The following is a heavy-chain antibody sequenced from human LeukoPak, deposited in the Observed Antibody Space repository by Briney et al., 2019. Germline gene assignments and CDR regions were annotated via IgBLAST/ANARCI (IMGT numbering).Heavy chain of an antibody. D-gene: IGHD1-26*01. CDR2: INSNSGGT. Sequence: GASVKVSFKASGYTFTAYYIHWVRQAPGQGLEWMGRINSNSGGTDYAPKFQGRFTMTRDTSISTAYMELSTLTSDDTAVYYCGRDQGAYWGQGTLITVSS. CDR1: GYTFTAYY. CDR3: GRDQGAY. V-gene: IGHV1-2*02. J-gene: IGHJ4*02.